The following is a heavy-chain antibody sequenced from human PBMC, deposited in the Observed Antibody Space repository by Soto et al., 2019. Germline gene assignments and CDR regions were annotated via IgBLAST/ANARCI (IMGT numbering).Heavy chain of an antibody. D-gene: IGHD3-10*01. J-gene: IGHJ6*02. CDR3: ARGIGGRHILQYFGAPNYYGLDV. V-gene: IGHV3-30-3*01. Sequence: GGSLRLSCAASGFTFSSYAMHWVRQAPGKGLEWVAVISYDGNNQYYADSVKGRFTISRDNSKNTLFLQMSSLRPEDTAVFYCARGIGGRHILQYFGAPNYYGLDVWGQGTTVTVSS. CDR1: GFTFSSYA. CDR2: ISYDGNNQ.